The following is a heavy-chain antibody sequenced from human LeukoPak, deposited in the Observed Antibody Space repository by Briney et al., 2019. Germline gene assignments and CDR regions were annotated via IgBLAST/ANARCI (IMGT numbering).Heavy chain of an antibody. CDR2: ISYDGSNK. CDR3: AKNRFGYQLQYGMDV. V-gene: IGHV3-30*18. J-gene: IGHJ6*02. CDR1: GFTFSSYG. Sequence: GRSLRLSCAASGFTFSSYGMHWVRQAPGKGLEWVAVISYDGSNKYYADSVKGRFTISRDNSKNTLYLQMNSLRAEDTAVYYCAKNRFGYQLQYGMDVWGQGTTVTVSS. D-gene: IGHD2-2*01.